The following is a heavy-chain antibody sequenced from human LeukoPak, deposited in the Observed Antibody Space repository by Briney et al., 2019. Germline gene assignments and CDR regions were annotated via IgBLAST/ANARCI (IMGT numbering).Heavy chain of an antibody. CDR1: GGTFSSYG. D-gene: IGHD5-12*01. CDR2: ISVYNGNT. J-gene: IGHJ4*02. CDR3: ARDQGYGVFDY. V-gene: IGHV1-18*01. Sequence: ASVKVSCKASGGTFSSYGISWVRQAPGQGLEWMGWISVYNGNTNYAQKLQGRVTMTTDTSTSTAYMELRSLRSDDTAAYYCARDQGYGVFDYWGQGTLVTVSS.